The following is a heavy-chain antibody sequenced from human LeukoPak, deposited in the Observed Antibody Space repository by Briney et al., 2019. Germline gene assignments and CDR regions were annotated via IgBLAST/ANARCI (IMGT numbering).Heavy chain of an antibody. D-gene: IGHD5-24*01. V-gene: IGHV4-59*01. CDR1: GGSISSYY. CDR3: ARDREDGYNYGYFDY. J-gene: IGHJ4*02. Sequence: SETLSLTCTVSGGSISSYYWSWIRQPPGKGLEWIGYIYYSGSTNYNPSLKSRVTISVDTSKNQFSLKLSSVTAADTAVYYCARDREDGYNYGYFDYWGQGTLVTVSS. CDR2: IYYSGST.